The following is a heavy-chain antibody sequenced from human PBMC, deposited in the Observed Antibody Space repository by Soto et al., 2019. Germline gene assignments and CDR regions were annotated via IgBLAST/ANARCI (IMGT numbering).Heavy chain of an antibody. CDR1: GYTFTSYG. V-gene: IGHV1-18*01. J-gene: IGHJ6*02. CDR3: AMQERRIPYYGMYV. CDR2: ISVYNGNT. Sequence: QVQLVQSGAEVKKPGASVKVSCKASGYTFTSYGISWVRQAPGQGLEWMGWISVYNGNTNYAQKLQGRVTMTTDTSTSTVYMELRSLRSDDTAVYYCAMQERRIPYYGMYVWGQGTTVTVSS. D-gene: IGHD1-1*01.